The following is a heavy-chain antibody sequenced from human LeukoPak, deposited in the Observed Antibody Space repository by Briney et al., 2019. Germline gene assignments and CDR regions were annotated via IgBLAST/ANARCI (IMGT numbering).Heavy chain of an antibody. Sequence: GGSLRLSCAASGFTFSSYGMHWVRQAPGKGLEWVAVISYDGSNKYYADSVKGRFTISRDNSKNTLYLRMNSLRAEDTAVYYCAKALGRDYYYGMDVWGQGTTVTVSS. CDR2: ISYDGSNK. CDR1: GFTFSSYG. V-gene: IGHV3-30*18. D-gene: IGHD1-26*01. J-gene: IGHJ6*02. CDR3: AKALGRDYYYGMDV.